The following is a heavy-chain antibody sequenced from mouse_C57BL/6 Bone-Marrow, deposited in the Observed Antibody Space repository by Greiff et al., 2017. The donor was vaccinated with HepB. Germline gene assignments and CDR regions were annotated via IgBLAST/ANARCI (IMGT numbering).Heavy chain of an antibody. D-gene: IGHD1-1*01. Sequence: VQLQQSGPELVKPGASVKISCKASGYTFTDYYMNWVKQSHGKSLEWIGDINPNNGGTSYNQKFKGKATLTVDKSSSTAYMELRSLTSEDSAVYYCARGETTVVARRWYFDVWGTGTTVTVSS. CDR1: GYTFTDYY. V-gene: IGHV1-26*01. CDR3: ARGETTVVARRWYFDV. CDR2: INPNNGGT. J-gene: IGHJ1*03.